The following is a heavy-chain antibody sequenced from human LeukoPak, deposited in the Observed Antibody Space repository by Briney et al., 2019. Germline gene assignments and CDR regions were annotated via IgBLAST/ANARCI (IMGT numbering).Heavy chain of an antibody. Sequence: ASVKVSCKASGYTFTSYAMNWVRQAPGQGLEWMGWINTNTGNPTYAQGFAGRFVFSLDTSVSTAYLQISSLKAVDTAVYYCARDGEGETVDYWGQGTLVTVSS. CDR1: GYTFTSYA. CDR3: ARDGEGETVDY. J-gene: IGHJ4*02. V-gene: IGHV7-4-1*02. CDR2: INTNTGNP. D-gene: IGHD3-10*01.